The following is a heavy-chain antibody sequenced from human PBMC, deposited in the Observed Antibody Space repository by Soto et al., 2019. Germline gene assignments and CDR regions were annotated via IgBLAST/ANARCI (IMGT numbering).Heavy chain of an antibody. CDR1: GGSISSGGYY. CDR3: ARDSQDIVVVPAAMEVGYGMDV. Sequence: TLSLTCTVSGGSISSGGYYWSWIRQHPGKGLEWIGYIYYSGSTYYNPSLKSRVTISVDTSKNQFSLKLSSVTAADTAVYYCARDSQDIVVVPAAMEVGYGMDVWGQGTTVTVSS. D-gene: IGHD2-2*01. CDR2: IYYSGST. V-gene: IGHV4-31*02. J-gene: IGHJ6*02.